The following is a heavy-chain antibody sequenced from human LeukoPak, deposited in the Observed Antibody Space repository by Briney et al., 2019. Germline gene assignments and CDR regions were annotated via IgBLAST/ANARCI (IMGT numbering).Heavy chain of an antibody. CDR3: ARESVVAPDCGMDV. J-gene: IGHJ6*02. V-gene: IGHV1-2*02. Sequence: GASVKVSCKASGYTFTGYYMHWVRQAPGQGLEWMGWINPNSGGTNYAQKFQGRVTMTRDTSISTAYMELSRLRSDDTAVYYCARESVVAPDCGMDVWGQGTTVTVSS. D-gene: IGHD2-15*01. CDR1: GYTFTGYY. CDR2: INPNSGGT.